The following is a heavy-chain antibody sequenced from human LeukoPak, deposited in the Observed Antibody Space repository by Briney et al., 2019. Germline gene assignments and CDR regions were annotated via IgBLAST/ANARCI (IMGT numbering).Heavy chain of an antibody. D-gene: IGHD3-22*01. CDR2: IYYNGAT. V-gene: IGHV4-39*01. CDR3: ARPAYSGYLDH. Sequence: SETLSLTCTVSGGSISSATYYWGWVRQPPGKGLEWIGSIYYNGATYYHPSLKSRVTIAVDTSKKQFSLRLSSVTAADTAVYYCARPAYSGYLDHWGQGTLVTVSS. CDR1: GGSISSATYY. J-gene: IGHJ4*02.